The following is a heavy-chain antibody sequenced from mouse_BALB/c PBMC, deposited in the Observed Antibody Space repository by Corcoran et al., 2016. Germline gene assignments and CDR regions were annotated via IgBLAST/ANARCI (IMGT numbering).Heavy chain of an antibody. J-gene: IGHJ4*01. CDR2: INPYNDGT. V-gene: IGHV1S136*01. CDR3: ARLYPGIAMDY. Sequence: EVQLQQSGPELVKPEASVKMSSKASGSTFTSSVMPWVKQKPGQGLEWIGYINPYNDGTKYNEKFKGKATLTSDKSSSTAYMELSSLTSEDSAVYYCARLYPGIAMDYWGQGPSVTVSS. CDR1: GSTFTSSV.